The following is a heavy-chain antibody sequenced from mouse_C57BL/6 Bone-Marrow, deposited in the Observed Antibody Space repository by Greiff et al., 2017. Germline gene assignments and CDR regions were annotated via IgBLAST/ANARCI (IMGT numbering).Heavy chain of an antibody. D-gene: IGHD1-1*01. Sequence: VQLQQSGPELVKPGASVKIPCKASGYTFTDYNMDWVKQSHGKSLEWIGDINPNNGGTIYNQKFKGKDTLTVDKSSSTAYMELRSLTSEDTAVXYCARCGTTVVPYYFDYWGQGTTLTVSS. V-gene: IGHV1-18*01. J-gene: IGHJ2*01. CDR2: INPNNGGT. CDR1: GYTFTDYN. CDR3: ARCGTTVVPYYFDY.